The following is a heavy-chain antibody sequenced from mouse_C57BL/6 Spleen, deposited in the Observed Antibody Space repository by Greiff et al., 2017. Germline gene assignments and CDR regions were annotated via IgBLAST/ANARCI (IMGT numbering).Heavy chain of an antibody. CDR1: GYTFTSYW. CDR3: ARRGYYGSSHYFDY. V-gene: IGHV1-52*01. J-gene: IGHJ2*01. D-gene: IGHD1-1*01. CDR2: IDPSDSET. Sequence: QVQLQQPGAELVRPGSSVKLSCKASGYTFTSYWMHWVKQRPIQGLEWIGNIDPSDSETHYNQKFKDKATLTVDKSSSTAYMQLSSLTSEDSAVYYCARRGYYGSSHYFDYWGQGTTLTVSS.